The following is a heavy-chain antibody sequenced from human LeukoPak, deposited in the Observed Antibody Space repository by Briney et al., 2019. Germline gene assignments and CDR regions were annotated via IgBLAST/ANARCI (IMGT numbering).Heavy chain of an antibody. J-gene: IGHJ4*02. CDR3: AREMCSGGSCFSQGIYYFDY. D-gene: IGHD2-15*01. CDR2: IYHSGST. CDR1: GGSISSGYH. V-gene: IGHV4-38-2*02. Sequence: SETLSLTCTVSGGSISSGYHWGWIRQPPGKGLEWIGSIYHSGSTYYNPSLKSRVTISVDTSKNQFSLKLSSVTAADTAVYYCAREMCSGGSCFSQGIYYFDYWGQGTLVTVFS.